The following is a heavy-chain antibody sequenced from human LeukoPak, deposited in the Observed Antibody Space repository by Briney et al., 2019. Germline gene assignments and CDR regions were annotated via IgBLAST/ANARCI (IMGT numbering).Heavy chain of an antibody. CDR3: ARDNYDYVSGTYPRYFDY. J-gene: IGHJ4*02. D-gene: IGHD3-16*02. CDR2: IYYRGTN. V-gene: IGHV4-61*01. Sequence: SATLSLTCTVSGGSVSSASYYWSWIRQPPGKGLEWIRYIYYRGTNNYNPSLKSRVTVSVDTSKNQFYLKLSSVTAADTAVYYCARDNYDYVSGTYPRYFDYWGQGTLVTVSS. CDR1: GGSVSSASYY.